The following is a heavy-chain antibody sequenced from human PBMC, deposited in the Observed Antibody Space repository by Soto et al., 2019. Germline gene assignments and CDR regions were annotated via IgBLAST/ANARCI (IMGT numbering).Heavy chain of an antibody. CDR1: GGSISSGGYY. V-gene: IGHV4-31*03. CDR2: IYYSGST. D-gene: IGHD6-13*01. CDR3: ARSLPNSSRHYYYYYYGMDV. Sequence: SETLSLTCTVSGGSISSGGYYWSWIRQHPGKGLEWIGYIYYSGSTYYNPSLKSRVTISVDTSKNQFSLKLSSVTAADTAVYYCARSLPNSSRHYYYYYYGMDVWGQGTTVTVSS. J-gene: IGHJ6*02.